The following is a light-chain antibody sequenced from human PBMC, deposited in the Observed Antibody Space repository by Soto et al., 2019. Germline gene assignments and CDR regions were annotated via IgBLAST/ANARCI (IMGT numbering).Light chain of an antibody. J-gene: IGLJ1*01. CDR2: GNN. CDR3: SSYAGSNNLGV. V-gene: IGLV1-40*01. CDR1: SSNLGAPYD. Sequence: QSVLTQPPSVSGAPGRTVIISCSGSSSNLGAPYDVNWFRQLPGTVPRLLIYGNNNRPSGVPDRFSGSKSGTSASLTVSGLQAEDEAEYYCSSYAGSNNLGVFGTGTKVTVL.